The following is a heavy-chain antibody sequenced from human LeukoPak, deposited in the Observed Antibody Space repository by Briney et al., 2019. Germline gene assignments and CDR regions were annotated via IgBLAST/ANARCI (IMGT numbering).Heavy chain of an antibody. D-gene: IGHD1-26*01. CDR1: GFTFSSYA. Sequence: GGSLRLSCATSGFTFSSYAMSWVRQAPGKGLEWVSVISGGGGDTDHANYVKGRFTVSRDKSKKTVYLQMISLRAEDTAIYYCAKHGGGTYSVLDSWGQGTLVTVSS. V-gene: IGHV3-23*01. J-gene: IGHJ4*02. CDR3: AKHGGGTYSVLDS. CDR2: ISGGGGDT.